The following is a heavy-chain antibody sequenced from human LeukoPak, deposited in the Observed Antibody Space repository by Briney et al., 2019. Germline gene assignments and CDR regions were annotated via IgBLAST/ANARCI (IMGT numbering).Heavy chain of an antibody. CDR1: GGSISSSNW. Sequence: SETLSLTCAVSGGSISSSNWWSWVRQPPGKGLEWIGEIYHSGSTNYNPSLKSRVTISVDKSKNQFSLKLSSVTAADTAVYYCVSSSTAYGTFDYWGQGTLVTVSS. D-gene: IGHD1-7*01. V-gene: IGHV4-4*02. J-gene: IGHJ4*02. CDR2: IYHSGST. CDR3: VSSSTAYGTFDY.